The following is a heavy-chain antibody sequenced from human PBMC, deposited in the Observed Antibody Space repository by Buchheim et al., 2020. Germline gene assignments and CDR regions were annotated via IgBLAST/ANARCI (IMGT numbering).Heavy chain of an antibody. Sequence: QVQLVESGGGVVQPGRSLRLSCAASGFTFSSYAMHWVRQAPGKGLQWVAVISYDGSNKYYADSVKGRFTISRDNSKNTLYLQVNSLRVEDTAVYYCARAETLTTGADYWGQGTL. J-gene: IGHJ4*02. D-gene: IGHD4-11*01. V-gene: IGHV3-30*04. CDR2: ISYDGSNK. CDR3: ARAETLTTGADY. CDR1: GFTFSSYA.